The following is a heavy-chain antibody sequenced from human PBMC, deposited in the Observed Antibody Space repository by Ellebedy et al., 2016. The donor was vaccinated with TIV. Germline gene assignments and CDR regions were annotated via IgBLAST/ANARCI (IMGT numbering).Heavy chain of an antibody. CDR2: IYYSGST. CDR1: GGSISSYH. J-gene: IGHJ4*02. Sequence: SETLSLXXTLPGGSISSYHWSWIRQPPGKGLEWIGYIYYSGSTNYNPSLKSRVTISVDTSKNQFSLKLSSVTAADTAVYYCARGKAAAGTVGDYWGQGTLVTVSS. CDR3: ARGKAAAGTVGDY. V-gene: IGHV4-59*12. D-gene: IGHD6-13*01.